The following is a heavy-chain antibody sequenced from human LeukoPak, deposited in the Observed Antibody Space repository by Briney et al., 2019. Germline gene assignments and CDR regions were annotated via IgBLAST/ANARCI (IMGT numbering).Heavy chain of an antibody. V-gene: IGHV3-23*01. J-gene: IGHJ4*02. D-gene: IGHD4-17*01. CDR2: IGAADGVA. CDR3: AKLGYGDYERTFDY. CDR1: GFTFTSYA. Sequence: PGRSLRLSCSVSGFTFTSYAMSWVRQAPGKGLEWVSAIGAADGVALYADSVKGRFTISRDTSNNTLYLQMNSLRVEDTALYYCAKLGYGDYERTFDYWGQGTLVTVSS.